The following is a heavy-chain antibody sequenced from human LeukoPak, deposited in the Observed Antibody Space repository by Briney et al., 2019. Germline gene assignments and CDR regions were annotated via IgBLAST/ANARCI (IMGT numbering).Heavy chain of an antibody. V-gene: IGHV3-7*01. Sequence: GGSLRLSCAASGFTFSSYWMSWVRQAPGKGLEWVANIKQDGSEKYYVDSVKGRFTISRDNAKNSLYLQMNCLRAEDTAVYYCARDKRRDYFDYWGQGTLVTVSS. D-gene: IGHD5-24*01. CDR3: ARDKRRDYFDY. J-gene: IGHJ4*02. CDR2: IKQDGSEK. CDR1: GFTFSSYW.